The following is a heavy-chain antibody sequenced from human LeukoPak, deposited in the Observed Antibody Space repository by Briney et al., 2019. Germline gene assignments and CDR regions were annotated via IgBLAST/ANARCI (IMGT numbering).Heavy chain of an antibody. Sequence: ASVKVSCKASGYTFTGYYMHWVRQAPGQGLEWMGWINPNSGGTNYAQKFQGRVTMTRDTSISTAYMELSRLRSDDTAVYYCARDLGGDTLGFDYWGQGTLVTVSS. D-gene: IGHD2-21*02. CDR2: INPNSGGT. CDR1: GYTFTGYY. CDR3: ARDLGGDTLGFDY. V-gene: IGHV1-2*02. J-gene: IGHJ4*02.